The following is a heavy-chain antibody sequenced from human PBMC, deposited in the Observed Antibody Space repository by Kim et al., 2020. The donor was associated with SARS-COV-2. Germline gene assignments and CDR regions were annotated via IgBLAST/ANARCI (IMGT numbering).Heavy chain of an antibody. Sequence: GGSLRLSCAASGFTFDDYAMHWVRQAPGKGLEWVSLISGDGGSTFYADSVKGRFIISRDNSKNSLYLQMNSLRTEDTALYYCAKDMGRYFDWLLYYHYGMDVLGQGPTVTVSS. CDR3: AKDMGRYFDWLLYYHYGMDV. D-gene: IGHD3-9*01. CDR2: ISGDGGST. V-gene: IGHV3-43*02. J-gene: IGHJ6*02. CDR1: GFTFDDYA.